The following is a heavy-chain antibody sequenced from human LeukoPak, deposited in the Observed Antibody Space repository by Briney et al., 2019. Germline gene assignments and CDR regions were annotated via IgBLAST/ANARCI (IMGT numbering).Heavy chain of an antibody. J-gene: IGHJ4*02. CDR3: ARVGVDYSGNIIKYFFDY. CDR1: GGSISSSTYY. D-gene: IGHD4-23*01. V-gene: IGHV4-39*07. Sequence: SETLSLTCTVSGGSISSSTYYWGWIRQPPGKELEWIGSIYYSGTTYYNPSLKSRVIISVDTSKNQFSLKLSPVTAADTAVYYCARVGVDYSGNIIKYFFDYWGQGTLVTVSS. CDR2: IYYSGTT.